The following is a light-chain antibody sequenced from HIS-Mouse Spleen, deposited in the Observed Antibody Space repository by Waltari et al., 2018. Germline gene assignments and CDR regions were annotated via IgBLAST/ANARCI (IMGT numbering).Light chain of an antibody. CDR3: CSYAGSSNFVVV. CDR2: EGS. V-gene: IGLV2-23*03. J-gene: IGLJ2*01. Sequence: QSALTQPASVSGSPGQSITISCTGTSSDVGSYNLVSWYQQHPGKAPKLMIYEGSKRPSGVSNRFSGSKSGNTASLTISGLQAEDEADYYCCSYAGSSNFVVVFGGGTKLTVL. CDR1: SSDVGSYNL.